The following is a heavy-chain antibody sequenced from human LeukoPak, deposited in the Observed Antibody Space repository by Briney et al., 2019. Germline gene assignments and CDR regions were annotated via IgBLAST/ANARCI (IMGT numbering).Heavy chain of an antibody. V-gene: IGHV3-30*02. J-gene: IGHJ3*02. CDR1: GFTFSSYG. Sequence: GGSLRLSCAASGFTFSSYGMHWVRQAPGKGLEWVAFIRYDGSNKYYADSVKGRFTISRGNSKNTLYLQMNSLRAEDTAVYYCAKDQTTVTTQDAFDIWGQGTMVTVSS. CDR2: IRYDGSNK. CDR3: AKDQTTVTTQDAFDI. D-gene: IGHD4-17*01.